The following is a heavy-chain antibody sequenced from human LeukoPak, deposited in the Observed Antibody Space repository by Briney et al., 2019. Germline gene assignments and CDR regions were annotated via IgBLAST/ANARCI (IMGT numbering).Heavy chain of an antibody. J-gene: IGHJ4*02. CDR2: ISSADYT. V-gene: IGHV3-23*01. Sequence: PGGSLRLSCAASGFTFSNYVMSWVRQAPGKGLEWVSGISSADYTFYADSVKGRFTISRDVSKSTMYLQMSSLRAEDTAMYYCAKDTIGHLVPHYFDSWGQGTLVTVSS. CDR3: AKDTIGHLVPHYFDS. CDR1: GFTFSNYV. D-gene: IGHD6-6*01.